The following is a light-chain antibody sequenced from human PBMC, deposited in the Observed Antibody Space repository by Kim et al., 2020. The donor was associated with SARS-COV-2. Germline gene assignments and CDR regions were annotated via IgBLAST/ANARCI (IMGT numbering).Light chain of an antibody. V-gene: IGKV1-27*01. J-gene: IGKJ5*01. CDR2: AAS. CDR3: QKYNSALPIT. CDR1: QGLSNY. Sequence: SVGDRVTITCRASQGLSNYLAWYQQKPGKVPKLLIYAASTLQSGVPSRFSGSGSGTDFTLTISSLQPEDVATYYCQKYNSALPITFGQGTRLEIK.